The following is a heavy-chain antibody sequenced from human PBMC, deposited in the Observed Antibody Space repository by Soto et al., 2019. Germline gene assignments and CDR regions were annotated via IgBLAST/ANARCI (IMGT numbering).Heavy chain of an antibody. V-gene: IGHV4-39*02. J-gene: IGHJ5*02. CDR3: AIESSSWYFDWFDP. CDR2: IYYSGST. Sequence: SETLSLTCTVSGGSISSSSYYWGWIRQPPGKGLERIGSIYYSGSTYYNPSLKSRVTISVDTSKNQFSLKLSSVTAADTAVYYCAIESSSWYFDWFDPWGQGALVTVSS. CDR1: GGSISSSSYY. D-gene: IGHD6-13*01.